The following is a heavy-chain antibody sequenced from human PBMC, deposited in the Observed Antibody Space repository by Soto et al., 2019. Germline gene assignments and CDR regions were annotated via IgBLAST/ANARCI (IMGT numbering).Heavy chain of an antibody. CDR3: ARDRKVGAINWFDP. V-gene: IGHV3-21*01. J-gene: IGHJ5*02. D-gene: IGHD1-26*01. Sequence: GGSLRLSCAASGFTFSSYSMNWVRQAPGKGLEWVSSISSSSSYIYYADSVKGRFTISRDNAKNSLYLQMNSLRAEDTAVYYCARDRKVGAINWFDPWGQGTLVTVSS. CDR2: ISSSSSYI. CDR1: GFTFSSYS.